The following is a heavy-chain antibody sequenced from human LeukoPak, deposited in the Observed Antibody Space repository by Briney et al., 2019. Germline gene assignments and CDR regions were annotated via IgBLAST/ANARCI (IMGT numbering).Heavy chain of an antibody. CDR2: ISSISSYT. CDR3: ARGTRGEISGYRHVY. CDR1: GFTFSDYY. V-gene: IGHV3-11*05. Sequence: GGSLRLSCAASGFTFSDYYMSWIRQAPGKGLEWVSYISSISSYTNHAASVTGRFTISRANTKNTLYLQMNSLRAEDTAVYSCARGTRGEISGYRHVYSGQG. D-gene: IGHD3-22*01. J-gene: IGHJ4*02.